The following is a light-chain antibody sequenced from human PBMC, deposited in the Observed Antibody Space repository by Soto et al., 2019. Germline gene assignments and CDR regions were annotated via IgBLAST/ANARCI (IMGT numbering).Light chain of an antibody. CDR3: QQYDGSPGT. Sequence: EIVLTQSPGTLSLSPGQRATLSCRASQSVSSSYFAWYQQKPGQAPRLLIYSASTRATGIPDRFSGSGSGTDFTLTISRLQPEDFAVYYCQQYDGSPGTFGQGTKVEIK. V-gene: IGKV3-20*01. CDR2: SAS. J-gene: IGKJ1*01. CDR1: QSVSSSY.